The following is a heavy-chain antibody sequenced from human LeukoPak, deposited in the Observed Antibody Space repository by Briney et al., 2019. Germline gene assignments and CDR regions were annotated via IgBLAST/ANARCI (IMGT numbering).Heavy chain of an antibody. D-gene: IGHD6-13*01. CDR1: GFTFSSYSMN. Sequence: GSLRLSCAASGFTFSSYSMNWVRQAPGKGLEWIGSIYYSGSTYYNPSLKSRVTISVDTSKNQFSLKLSSATAADTAVYYCASHDIAAALTFDYWGQGTLVTVSS. J-gene: IGHJ4*02. CDR2: IYYSGST. V-gene: IGHV4-59*05. CDR3: ASHDIAAALTFDY.